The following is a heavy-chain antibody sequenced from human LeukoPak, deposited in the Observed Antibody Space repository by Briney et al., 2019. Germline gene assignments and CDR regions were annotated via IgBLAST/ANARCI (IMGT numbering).Heavy chain of an antibody. V-gene: IGHV3-9*01. J-gene: IGHJ6*02. CDR3: AKDGSSRTYYYYGMDV. CDR1: GFTFSSHW. CDR2: ISWNSGSI. Sequence: GGSLRLSCAASGFTFSSHWMHWVRQAPGKGLEWVSGISWNSGSIGYADSVKGRFTISRDNAKNSLYLRMNSLRAEDTAFYYCAKDGSSRTYYYYGMDVWGQGTTVTVSS. D-gene: IGHD6-13*01.